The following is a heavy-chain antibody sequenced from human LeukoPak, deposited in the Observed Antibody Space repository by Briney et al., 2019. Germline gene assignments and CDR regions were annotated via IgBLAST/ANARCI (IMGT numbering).Heavy chain of an antibody. D-gene: IGHD6-13*01. CDR3: ARVLQYTASTGTCLDY. CDR2: IWYDGSYK. CDR1: RFIFSNYG. V-gene: IGHV3-33*01. Sequence: GGSLRLSCAASRFIFSNYGMHWVRQAPGKGLDWVAVIWYDGSYKYYADSVKGRFTISRDNSKNTLYLQMNSLRAEDTAIYYCARVLQYTASTGTCLDYWGQGTLVTVSS. J-gene: IGHJ4*02.